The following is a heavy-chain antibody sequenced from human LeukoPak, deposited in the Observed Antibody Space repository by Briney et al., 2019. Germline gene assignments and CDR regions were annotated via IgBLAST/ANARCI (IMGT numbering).Heavy chain of an antibody. CDR2: ISGSGGST. V-gene: IGHV3-23*01. Sequence: EPGGSLRLSCAASGFTFSNAWMSWVRQAPGKGLEWVSAISGSGGSTYYADSVKGRFTISRDNSKNTLYLQMNSLRAEDTAVYYCAKVWWLHRAFDYWGQGTLVTVSS. J-gene: IGHJ4*02. CDR1: GFTFSNAW. D-gene: IGHD5-12*01. CDR3: AKVWWLHRAFDY.